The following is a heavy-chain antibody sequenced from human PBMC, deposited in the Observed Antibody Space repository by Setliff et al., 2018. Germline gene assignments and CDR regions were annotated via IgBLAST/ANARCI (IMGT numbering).Heavy chain of an antibody. CDR3: AREEVGRYSSGWYISSDNWFDP. D-gene: IGHD6-19*01. CDR2: IIPIFGTA. J-gene: IGHJ5*02. V-gene: IGHV1-69*05. Sequence: VASVKVSCKASGGTFSSYAISWVRQAPGQGLEWMGGIIPIFGTANYAQKFQGRVTITRNTSISTAYMELSSLRSEDTAVYYCAREEVGRYSSGWYISSDNWFDPWGQGTLVTVSS. CDR1: GGTFSSYA.